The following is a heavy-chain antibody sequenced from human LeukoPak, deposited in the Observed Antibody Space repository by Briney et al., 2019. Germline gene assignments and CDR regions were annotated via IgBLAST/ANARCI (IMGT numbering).Heavy chain of an antibody. V-gene: IGHV4-39*07. J-gene: IGHJ4*02. CDR3: VVKPVVAGAPLGGFGDLG. Sequence: PSETLSLTCTVSGGSVSSSSYYWGWIRQPPGKGLEWIGTIYYSGTTYYNPSLKSRVTISVDKLKNQFSLKVNSVTAADTAVYYCVVKPVVAGAPLGGFGDLGWGQGTLVTVSS. CDR1: GGSVSSSSYY. D-gene: IGHD3-10*01. CDR2: IYYSGTT.